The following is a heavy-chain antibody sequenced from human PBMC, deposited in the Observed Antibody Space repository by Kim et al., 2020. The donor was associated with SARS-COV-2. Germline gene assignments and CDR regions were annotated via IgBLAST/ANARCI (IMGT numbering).Heavy chain of an antibody. CDR3: AKDRKSAAGTYYYYYGMDV. J-gene: IGHJ6*02. V-gene: IGHV3-30*18. Sequence: GGSLRLSCAASGFTFSSYGMHWVRQAPGKGLEWVAVISYDGSNKYYADSVKGRFTISRDNSKNTLYLQMNSLRAEDTAVYYCAKDRKSAAGTYYYYYGMDVWGQGTTVTVSS. CDR1: GFTFSSYG. CDR2: ISYDGSNK. D-gene: IGHD6-13*01.